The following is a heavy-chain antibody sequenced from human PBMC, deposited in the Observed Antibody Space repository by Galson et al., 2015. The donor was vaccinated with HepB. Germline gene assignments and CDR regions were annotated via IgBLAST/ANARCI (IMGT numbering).Heavy chain of an antibody. D-gene: IGHD6-19*01. V-gene: IGHV1-18*04. Sequence: SVKVSCKASGYTFTSYGISWVRQAPGQGLEWMGWISAYNGNTNYAQKLQGRVTMTTDTSTSTAYMELRSLRSDDTAVYYCARDGEAVAGRGCGVYGKKCLIDYWGQGTLVTVSS. CDR1: GYTFTSYG. CDR2: ISAYNGNT. J-gene: IGHJ4*02. CDR3: ARDGEAVAGRGCGVYGKKCLIDY.